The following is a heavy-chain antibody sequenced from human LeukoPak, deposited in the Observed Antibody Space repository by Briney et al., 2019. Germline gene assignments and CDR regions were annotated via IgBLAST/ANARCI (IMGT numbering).Heavy chain of an antibody. CDR1: GFTFSSYE. CDR3: ARDSGGVVLWFGSFDY. J-gene: IGHJ4*02. Sequence: GGSLRLPCAASGFTFSSYEMNWVRQAPGKGLEWVSYISSSGSNIYYADSVKGRFTISRDNAKNSLFLQMNSLRAEDTAVYYCARDSGGVVLWFGSFDYWGQGTLVTVSS. D-gene: IGHD3-10*01. V-gene: IGHV3-48*03. CDR2: ISSSGSNI.